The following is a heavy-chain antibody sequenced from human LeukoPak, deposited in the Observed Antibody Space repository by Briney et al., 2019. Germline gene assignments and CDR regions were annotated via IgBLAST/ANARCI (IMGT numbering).Heavy chain of an antibody. CDR3: ARAISDCSSTSCRPASFDP. V-gene: IGHV1-2*04. CDR1: GYTFTGYY. J-gene: IGHJ5*02. Sequence: ASVKVSCKASGYTFTGYYMHWVRQAPGQGLEWMGLINPNSGGTNYAQKFQGSVTMTRDTSISTAYMELSRLRSDDTAVYYCARAISDCSSTSCRPASFDPWGQGTLVTVSS. D-gene: IGHD2-2*01. CDR2: INPNSGGT.